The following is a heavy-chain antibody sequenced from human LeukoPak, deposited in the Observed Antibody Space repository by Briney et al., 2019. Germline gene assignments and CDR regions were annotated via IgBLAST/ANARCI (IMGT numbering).Heavy chain of an antibody. D-gene: IGHD3-22*01. CDR1: GFTFSSYA. CDR2: ISGSGGST. CDR3: ATPLDYYDRSDSHQGGD. Sequence: GGSLRLSCAASGFTFSSYAMNWVRQAPGKGLEWVSAISGSGGSTDYVDSVKGRFTISRDNSKNTLYLQMNSLRAEDTAVYYCATPLDYYDRSDSHQGGDWGQGTLVTVSS. V-gene: IGHV3-23*01. J-gene: IGHJ4*02.